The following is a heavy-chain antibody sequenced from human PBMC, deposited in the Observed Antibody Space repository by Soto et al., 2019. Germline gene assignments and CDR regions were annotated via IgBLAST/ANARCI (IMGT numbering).Heavy chain of an antibody. CDR1: GYSFTSYW. Sequence: PGESLKISCQGSGYSFTSYWISWVRQMPGKGLEWMGRIDPSDSYTNYSPSFQGHVTISVTKSITTVFLQWSSLRASDTAMYYCARQIYDSDTGPNFQYYFDSWGQGTPVTVSS. V-gene: IGHV5-10-1*01. CDR3: ARQIYDSDTGPNFQYYFDS. D-gene: IGHD3-22*01. CDR2: IDPSDSYT. J-gene: IGHJ4*02.